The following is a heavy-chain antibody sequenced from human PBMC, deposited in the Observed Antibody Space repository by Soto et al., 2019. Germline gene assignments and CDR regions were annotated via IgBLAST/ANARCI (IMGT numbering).Heavy chain of an antibody. CDR3: ALVAVANYVWGSYRRGGLETSWYYGMDV. Sequence: PSETLSLTCTVSGGSISSSSCYWGWIRQPPGKGLEWIGSIYYSGSTYYNPSLKSRVTLSVDTSKNQFSLKLRSVTAADTAVDYCALVAVANYVWGSYRRGGLETSWYYGMDVWGQGTTVTVSS. CDR2: IYYSGST. V-gene: IGHV4-39*01. D-gene: IGHD3-16*02. CDR1: GGSISSSSCY. J-gene: IGHJ6*02.